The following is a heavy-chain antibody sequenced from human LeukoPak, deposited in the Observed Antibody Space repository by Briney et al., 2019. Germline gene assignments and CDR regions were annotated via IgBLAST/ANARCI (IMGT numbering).Heavy chain of an antibody. V-gene: IGHV3-30*02. CDR3: AKRGTVHVVDTAMAGGLSFDY. D-gene: IGHD5-18*01. CDR2: IRYDGSNK. Sequence: GGSLRLSCAASGFTFSSYGMHWVRQAPGKGLEWVAFIRYDGSNKYYADSVKGRFTISRDNSKNTLYLKMNSLRADDTAVYYCAKRGTVHVVDTAMAGGLSFDYWGQGTLVTVSS. CDR1: GFTFSSYG. J-gene: IGHJ4*02.